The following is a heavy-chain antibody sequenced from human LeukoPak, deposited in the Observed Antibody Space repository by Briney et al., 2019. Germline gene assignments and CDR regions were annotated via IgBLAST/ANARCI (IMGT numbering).Heavy chain of an antibody. CDR1: GYTFTSYY. Sequence: ASVKVSCKASGYTFTSYYMHWVRQAPGQGLEWMGWINPNSGSTNYAQKFQGRVTMTRDTSISTAYMELSRLRSDDTAVYYCARSRFLEWLLSSYYGMDVWGQGTTVSVSS. CDR3: ARSRFLEWLLSSYYGMDV. J-gene: IGHJ6*02. CDR2: INPNSGST. V-gene: IGHV1-2*02. D-gene: IGHD3-3*01.